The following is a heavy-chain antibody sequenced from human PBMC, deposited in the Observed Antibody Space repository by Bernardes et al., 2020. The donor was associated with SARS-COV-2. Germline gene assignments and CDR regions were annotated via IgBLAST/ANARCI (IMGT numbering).Heavy chain of an antibody. D-gene: IGHD2-21*02. Sequence: GGSLRLSCAASGLTLDAFAMSWVRQAPGKGLEWLSGVSGSGDTYYADSVKGRFTISRDTSKNIVFLQMNNLRAEDTAVYYCAKDYCGGDCDFFDYWGQGTVVTVSS. V-gene: IGHV3-23*01. CDR3: AKDYCGGDCDFFDY. J-gene: IGHJ4*02. CDR1: GLTLDAFA. CDR2: VSGSGDT.